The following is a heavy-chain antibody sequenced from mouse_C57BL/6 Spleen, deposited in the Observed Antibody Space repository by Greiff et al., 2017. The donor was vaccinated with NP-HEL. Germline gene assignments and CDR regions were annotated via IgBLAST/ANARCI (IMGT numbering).Heavy chain of an antibody. Sequence: EVKLQESGPGLVKPSQSLSLTCSVTGYSITSGYYWNWIRQFPGNKLEWMGYISYDGSNNYNPSLKSRISITRDTSKNQFFLKLNSVTTEDTATYYCAREREYYAFAYGGQGTLVTVSA. CDR3: AREREYYAFAY. J-gene: IGHJ3*01. V-gene: IGHV3-6*01. CDR1: GYSITSGYY. D-gene: IGHD1-1*01. CDR2: ISYDGSN.